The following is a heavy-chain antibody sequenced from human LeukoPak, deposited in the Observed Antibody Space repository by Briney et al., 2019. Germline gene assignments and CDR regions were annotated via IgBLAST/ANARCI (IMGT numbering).Heavy chain of an antibody. CDR1: GFTFSSYA. V-gene: IGHV3-23*01. Sequence: GGSLRLSCAASGFTFSSYAMSWVRQAPGKGLEWVSAISGSGGSTYYADSVKGRFTISRDNSKNTLYLQMNSLRAEDTAVYYCALSQYYYGSGSNYGMDVWGQGTTVTVSS. D-gene: IGHD3-10*01. CDR3: ALSQYYYGSGSNYGMDV. CDR2: ISGSGGST. J-gene: IGHJ6*02.